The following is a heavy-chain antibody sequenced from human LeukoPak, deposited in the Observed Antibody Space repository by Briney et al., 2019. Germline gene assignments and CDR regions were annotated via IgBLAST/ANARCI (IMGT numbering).Heavy chain of an antibody. CDR3: ATDPDAAPASGNY. CDR1: GFTFSSCG. J-gene: IGHJ4*02. V-gene: IGHV3-30*02. CDR2: IRYDGSNK. Sequence: GGSLRLSCAASGFTFSSCGMHWVRQAPGKGLEWVAFIRYDGSNKYYADSVKGRSTISRDNSKNTLYLQMNSLRAEDTAVYYCATDPDAAPASGNYWGQGTLVTVSS. D-gene: IGHD3-10*01.